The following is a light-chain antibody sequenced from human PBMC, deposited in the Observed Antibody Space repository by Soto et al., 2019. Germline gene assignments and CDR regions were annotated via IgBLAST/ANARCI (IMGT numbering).Light chain of an antibody. V-gene: IGKV4-1*01. CDR3: QQYYSTPPT. CDR1: KSVLYSSNNKNY. CDR2: WAS. Sequence: DIVMTQSPDSLAVSLGERATINCKCSKSVLYSSNNKNYLAWYQQKPGQPPKLLIYWASTRESGVPDRFSGSGSGTDFTLTISSLQAEDVAVYYCQQYYSTPPTFGGGTKVEIK. J-gene: IGKJ4*01.